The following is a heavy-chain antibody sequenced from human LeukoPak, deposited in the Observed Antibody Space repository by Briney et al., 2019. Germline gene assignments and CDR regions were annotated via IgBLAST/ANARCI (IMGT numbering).Heavy chain of an antibody. D-gene: IGHD5-24*01. Sequence: GVSLRLSCAASGFTFSSYAMSWVRQAPGKGLEWVSAISGSGSSTYYADSVKGWFTISRDNSKNTLYLQMNSLRAEDTAVYYCARRDGYNGNYYFDSWGQGTLVTVSS. CDR3: ARRDGYNGNYYFDS. J-gene: IGHJ4*02. CDR2: ISGSGSST. CDR1: GFTFSSYA. V-gene: IGHV3-23*01.